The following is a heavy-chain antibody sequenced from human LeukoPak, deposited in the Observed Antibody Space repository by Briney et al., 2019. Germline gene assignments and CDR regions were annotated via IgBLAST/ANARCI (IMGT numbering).Heavy chain of an antibody. D-gene: IGHD2-15*01. V-gene: IGHV3-66*01. CDR3: AKPGYCRGDACDNWFDP. Sequence: PGGSLRLSCAASGFTVSSNYMSWVRQAPGKGLEWVSVIYSGGSTYYADSVKGRFTISRDKSKNTLYLQMNSLRAEDTAVYYCAKPGYCRGDACDNWFDPWGQGTLVTVSS. CDR2: IYSGGST. CDR1: GFTVSSNY. J-gene: IGHJ5*02.